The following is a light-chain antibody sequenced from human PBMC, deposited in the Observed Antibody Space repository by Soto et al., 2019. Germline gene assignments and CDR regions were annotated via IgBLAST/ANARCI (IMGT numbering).Light chain of an antibody. V-gene: IGLV2-14*01. J-gene: IGLJ1*01. CDR2: DVT. CDR1: SSDVGGYNY. CDR3: NSYRSSSNRYV. Sequence: QSVLTQPASVSGSPGQSITISCTGTSSDVGGYNYVSWYQQHPGKAPKLMISDVTNRPSGVSDRFSGSKSGNTASLTISGLQAEDEADYYCNSYRSSSNRYVFGTGTKVTVL.